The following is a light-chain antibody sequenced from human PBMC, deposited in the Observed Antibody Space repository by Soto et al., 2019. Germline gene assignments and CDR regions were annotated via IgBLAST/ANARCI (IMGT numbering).Light chain of an antibody. CDR3: QQYYSSPYT. CDR2: RAS. V-gene: IGKV4-1*01. J-gene: IGKJ2*01. Sequence: DIVMTQSPDSLAVSLGERATINCKSSQSVLYSSNNKNYLAWYHQKPGQPPKLLIYRASTRESGVPDRFSGSGSGTDFTLTISSLQAEDVAVYYCQQYYSSPYTFGQGTKLEIK. CDR1: QSVLYSSNNKNY.